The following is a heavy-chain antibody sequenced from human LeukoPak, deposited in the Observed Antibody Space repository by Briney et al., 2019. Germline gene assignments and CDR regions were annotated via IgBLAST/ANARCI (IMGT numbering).Heavy chain of an antibody. V-gene: IGHV4-38-2*02. Sequence: SETLSLTCTVSGYSISSGYYWGWIRQPPGKGLEWIGSIYHSGSTYYNPSLKSRVTISVDTSKNQFSLKLSSVTAADTAVYYCARGRNYGSGSTPLDYWGQGTLVTVSS. CDR2: IYHSGST. J-gene: IGHJ4*02. CDR3: ARGRNYGSGSTPLDY. D-gene: IGHD3-10*01. CDR1: GYSISSGYY.